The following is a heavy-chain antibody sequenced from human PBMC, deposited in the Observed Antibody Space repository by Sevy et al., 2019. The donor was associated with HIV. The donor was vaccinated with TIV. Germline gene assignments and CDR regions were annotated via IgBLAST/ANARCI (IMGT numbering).Heavy chain of an antibody. CDR2: ISYDGINK. V-gene: IGHV3-30-3*01. CDR3: ALERLSSDVAEYFQN. J-gene: IGHJ1*01. CDR1: GFTFSSYS. Sequence: GGSLRLSCATSGFTFSSYSMHWVRQAPGKGLEWVATISYDGINKHYAVSVKGRFTISRDNFKNSLSLQMNSLRAEDTAVYFCALERLSSDVAEYFQNWGQRTLVTVSS. D-gene: IGHD1-1*01.